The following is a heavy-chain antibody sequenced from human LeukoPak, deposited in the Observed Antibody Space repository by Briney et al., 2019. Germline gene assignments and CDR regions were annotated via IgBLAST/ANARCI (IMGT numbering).Heavy chain of an antibody. Sequence: SETLSLTCTVSGGSISSSSYYWGWIRQPPGKGLEWIGSIYHSGSSYYNPSLKSRVTISVDTSKNQFSLKLSSVTAADTAVYYCARHSSYYGNFDYWGQGTLVTISS. CDR1: GGSISSSSYY. CDR2: IYHSGSS. D-gene: IGHD3-10*01. V-gene: IGHV4-39*01. CDR3: ARHSSYYGNFDY. J-gene: IGHJ4*02.